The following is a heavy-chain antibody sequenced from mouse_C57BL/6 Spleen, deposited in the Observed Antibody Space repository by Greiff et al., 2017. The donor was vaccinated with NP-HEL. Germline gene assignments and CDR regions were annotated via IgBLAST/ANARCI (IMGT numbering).Heavy chain of an antibody. J-gene: IGHJ3*01. CDR2: IDPSDSYT. CDR1: GYTFTSYW. V-gene: IGHV1-69*01. Sequence: QVQLQQPGAELVMPGASVKLSCTASGYTFTSYWMPWVKQRPGQGLEWIGEIDPSDSYTNYNQKFKGKSTLTVDKSTSTAYMQLSSLTSEDSAVYYCARDYGSPWFAYWGQGTLVTVSA. D-gene: IGHD1-1*01. CDR3: ARDYGSPWFAY.